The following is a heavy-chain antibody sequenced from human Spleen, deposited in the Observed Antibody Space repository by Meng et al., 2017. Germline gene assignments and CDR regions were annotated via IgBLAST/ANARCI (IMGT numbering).Heavy chain of an antibody. CDR2: VSGDGGTT. CDR3: ASFPRDCTTDGCYLAHDY. D-gene: IGHD2-15*01. J-gene: IGHJ4*02. Sequence: GESLKISCAASGFSFSSYAMSWVRRAPGKGLEWVSTVSGDGGTTYYADSVKGRFTISRDNSKNTLYVQMNNLRAEDTAVYFCASFPRDCTTDGCYLAHDYWGQGTLVTVSS. V-gene: IGHV3-23*01. CDR1: GFSFSSYA.